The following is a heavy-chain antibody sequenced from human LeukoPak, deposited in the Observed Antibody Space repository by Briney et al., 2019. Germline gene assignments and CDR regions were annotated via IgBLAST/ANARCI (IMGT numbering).Heavy chain of an antibody. CDR1: GLTFSSYA. Sequence: GGSLRLSCAASGLTFSSYAMSWVRQAPGKGLEWVSAISGSGGSTYYADSVKGRFTISRDNSKNTLYLQMNSLRAEDTAVYYCAKDLYYYGSGSSDYWGQGTLVTVSS. CDR2: ISGSGGST. V-gene: IGHV3-23*01. J-gene: IGHJ4*02. D-gene: IGHD3-10*01. CDR3: AKDLYYYGSGSSDY.